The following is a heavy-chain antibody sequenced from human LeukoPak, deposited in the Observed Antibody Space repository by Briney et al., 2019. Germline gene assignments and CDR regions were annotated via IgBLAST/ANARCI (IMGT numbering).Heavy chain of an antibody. CDR3: ARGLPVVVPAAPTPFDY. J-gene: IGHJ4*02. D-gene: IGHD2-2*01. Sequence: GGSLRLSCAASGFTVSSNYMSWVRQAPGKGLEWVSVIYSGGSTYYADSVKGRFTISRDNSKNTLYLQMNSLRAEDTAVYYCARGLPVVVPAAPTPFDYWGQGTLVTVSS. CDR2: IYSGGST. V-gene: IGHV3-66*01. CDR1: GFTVSSNY.